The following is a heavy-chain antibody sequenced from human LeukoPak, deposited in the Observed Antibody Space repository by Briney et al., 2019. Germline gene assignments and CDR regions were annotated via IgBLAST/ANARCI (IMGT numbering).Heavy chain of an antibody. J-gene: IGHJ4*02. CDR2: ISGSGGST. Sequence: GGSLRLSCAASGFTFSNAWMSWVRQAPGKGLEWVSAISGSGGSTYYADSVKGRFTISRDNSKNTLYLQMNSLRAEDTAVYYCAKLSTMTTYGYFDYWGQGTLVTVSS. D-gene: IGHD4-17*01. CDR1: GFTFSNAW. V-gene: IGHV3-23*01. CDR3: AKLSTMTTYGYFDY.